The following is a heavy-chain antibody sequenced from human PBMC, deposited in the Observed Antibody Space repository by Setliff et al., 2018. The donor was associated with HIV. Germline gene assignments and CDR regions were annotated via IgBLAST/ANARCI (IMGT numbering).Heavy chain of an antibody. CDR3: ARQTVHTTHSLDFGSPNRDYYYGMDV. CDR1: AYSFTTFW. D-gene: IGHD1-1*01. V-gene: IGHV5-51*01. J-gene: IGHJ6*02. Sequence: GESLKISCKGSAYSFTTFWIAWVRQMPGKGLEWMGIIYPGDSDTTYSPSFQGQVTISVDKSISTAYLQWSNLKASDSAMYYCARQTVHTTHSLDFGSPNRDYYYGMDVWGQGTTVTVS. CDR2: IYPGDSDT.